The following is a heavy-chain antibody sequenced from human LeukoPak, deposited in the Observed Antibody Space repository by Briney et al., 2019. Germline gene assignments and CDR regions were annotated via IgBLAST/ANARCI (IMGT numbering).Heavy chain of an antibody. J-gene: IGHJ4*02. CDR1: GGSISSNNW. D-gene: IGHD6-19*01. CDR3: ARFKRAGGWSYFDY. V-gene: IGHV4-4*02. Sequence: PSETLSLTCAVSGGSISSNNWWIWVRQSPEKGLEWIGEIYHDGSTNYNPSLKSRVTISMDKSKNQLSLKLNFVTAADTAVYYCARFKRAGGWSYFDYWGQGTLVTVSS. CDR2: IYHDGST.